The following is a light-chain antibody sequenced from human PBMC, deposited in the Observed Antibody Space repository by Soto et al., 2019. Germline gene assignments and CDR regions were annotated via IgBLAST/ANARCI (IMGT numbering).Light chain of an antibody. J-gene: IGKJ5*01. CDR3: QQFNSSPFT. CDR2: GAF. Sequence: DIQMTQSPATLSASVGDRVTITCRASESVSGWLAWYQQKPGKAPKLLIYGAFTLQSGAPSRFSGSGSGTEFTLTISSLQPEDFATYYCQQFNSSPFTFGQGTRLEIK. V-gene: IGKV1-5*01. CDR1: ESVSGW.